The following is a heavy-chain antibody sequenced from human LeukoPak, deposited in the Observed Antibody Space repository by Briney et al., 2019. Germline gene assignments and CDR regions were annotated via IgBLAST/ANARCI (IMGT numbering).Heavy chain of an antibody. D-gene: IGHD3-9*01. CDR2: INPNSGGT. V-gene: IGHV1-2*02. CDR3: ASFGNYDKLAGNDY. CDR1: GYTFTGYY. J-gene: IGHJ4*02. Sequence: SVKLSCKASGYTFTGYYMHCVRQAPGQGHEWMRWINPNSGGTNDAQNFQGGVTMTRATSISTAYMELSRRRSYDTAVYYCASFGNYDKLAGNDYWGQGTLVTVSS.